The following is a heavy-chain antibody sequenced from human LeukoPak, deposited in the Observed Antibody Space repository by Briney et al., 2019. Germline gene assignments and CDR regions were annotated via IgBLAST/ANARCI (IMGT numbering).Heavy chain of an antibody. D-gene: IGHD2-2*01. CDR1: GYTFTSYG. Sequence: ASVKVSCKASGYTFTSYGISWVRQAPGQGLEWMGWISAYNGNTNYAQKLQGRVTMTTDTSTSTAYMELRSLRSDDTAVYYCARSDIVVVPALMYAEYFQHWGQGTLVTVSS. V-gene: IGHV1-18*01. CDR2: ISAYNGNT. CDR3: ARSDIVVVPALMYAEYFQH. J-gene: IGHJ1*01.